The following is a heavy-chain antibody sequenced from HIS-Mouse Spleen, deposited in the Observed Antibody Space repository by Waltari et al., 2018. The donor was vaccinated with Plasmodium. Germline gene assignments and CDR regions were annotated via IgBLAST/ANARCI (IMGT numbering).Heavy chain of an antibody. V-gene: IGHV2-5*02. J-gene: IGHJ4*02. CDR3: AHRRILYYFDY. CDR1: GFSLSTSGVG. Sequence: QITLKASGPTMVTPTQTLTLTCPFSGFSLSTSGVGVVWIRQHPGKALEWLALIYWDDDKRYSPSLKSRLTITKDTSKNQVVLTMTNMDPVDTATYDCAHRRILYYFDYWGQGTLVTVSS. CDR2: IYWDDDK.